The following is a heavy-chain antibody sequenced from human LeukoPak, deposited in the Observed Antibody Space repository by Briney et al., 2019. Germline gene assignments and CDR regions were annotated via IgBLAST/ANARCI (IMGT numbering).Heavy chain of an antibody. D-gene: IGHD3-3*01. J-gene: IGHJ4*02. CDR3: ARDFGFLPSDY. Sequence: QPGGSLRLSCAASGFTFSSYAMHWVRQAPGKGLEWVAVISYDGSNKYYADSVKGRFTISRDNSKNTLYLQMNSLRAEDTAVYYCARDFGFLPSDYWGQGTLVTVSS. CDR1: GFTFSSYA. CDR2: ISYDGSNK. V-gene: IGHV3-30*04.